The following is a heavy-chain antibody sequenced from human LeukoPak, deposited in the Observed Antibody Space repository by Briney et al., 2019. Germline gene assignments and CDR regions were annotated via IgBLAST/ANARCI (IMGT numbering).Heavy chain of an antibody. V-gene: IGHV3-23*01. CDR2: ISGSGGST. Sequence: PGGSLRLSCAASGFTFSSYAMSWVRQAPGKGLEWVSAISGSGGSTYYADSVKGRFTISRDNSKNTLYLQINSLRAEDTAVYYCAKSIRLAAAGNQCDYWGQGTLVTVSS. J-gene: IGHJ4*02. CDR1: GFTFSSYA. D-gene: IGHD6-13*01. CDR3: AKSIRLAAAGNQCDY.